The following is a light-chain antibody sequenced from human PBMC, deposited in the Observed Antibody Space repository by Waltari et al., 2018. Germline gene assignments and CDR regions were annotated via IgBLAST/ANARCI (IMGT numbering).Light chain of an antibody. CDR2: GST. Sequence: QSVLTQPPSVSGTPGQSVPISCTGASSNLGAGYDVHWYQQLRGAAPKVVIFGSTTRATGVTARFSASKSGTSASLAITGLQADDEADYYCQSYDNSLSSWVFGGGTKLTVL. J-gene: IGLJ3*02. CDR3: QSYDNSLSSWV. V-gene: IGLV1-40*01. CDR1: SSNLGAGYD.